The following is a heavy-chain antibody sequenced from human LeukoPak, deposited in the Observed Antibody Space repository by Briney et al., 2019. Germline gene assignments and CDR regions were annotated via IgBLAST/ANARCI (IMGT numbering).Heavy chain of an antibody. CDR2: IYPGDSDT. CDR3: ARSISYGSGSYYPFDY. Sequence: VESLKISCKGSGYSFTSYWIGWVRQMPGKGLEWLGIIYPGDSDTRYSPSFQGQVTISADKSISTAYLQWSSLKASDTAMYYCARSISYGSGSYYPFDYWGQGTLVTVSS. J-gene: IGHJ4*02. CDR1: GYSFTSYW. V-gene: IGHV5-51*01. D-gene: IGHD3-10*01.